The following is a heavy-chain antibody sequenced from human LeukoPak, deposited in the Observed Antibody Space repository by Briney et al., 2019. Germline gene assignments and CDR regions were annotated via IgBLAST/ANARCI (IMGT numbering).Heavy chain of an antibody. Sequence: GGSLRLSCAASGFTVSSNYMSWVRQAPGKGLEWVSVIYSGGSTYYADSVKGRFTISRDNSKNTLYLQMNSLRAEDTAVYYCARETTMVRGVILGMDVWGQGTTVTVSS. D-gene: IGHD3-10*01. V-gene: IGHV3-66*01. J-gene: IGHJ6*02. CDR3: ARETTMVRGVILGMDV. CDR1: GFTVSSNY. CDR2: IYSGGST.